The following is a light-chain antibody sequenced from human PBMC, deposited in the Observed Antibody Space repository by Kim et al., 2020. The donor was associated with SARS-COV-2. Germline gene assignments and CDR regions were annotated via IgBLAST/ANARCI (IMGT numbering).Light chain of an antibody. Sequence: SPGERATLSCRASQTVNSRYLAWYQQTPGQATRLLIYGASTRAAGIPDRFSGSGSGTDFTLTISRLEPEDFAVYYCHQYGSSPWTSGHGTKVDIK. CDR3: HQYGSSPWT. V-gene: IGKV3-20*01. CDR1: QTVNSRY. J-gene: IGKJ1*01. CDR2: GAS.